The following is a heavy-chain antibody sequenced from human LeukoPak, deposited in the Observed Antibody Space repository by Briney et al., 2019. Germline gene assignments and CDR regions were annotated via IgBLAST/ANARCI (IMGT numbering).Heavy chain of an antibody. CDR3: AGGRSSGDY. D-gene: IGHD6-6*01. Sequence: SQTLSLTCAISGDSVSMNSAVWNWIRQSPSRGLEWLGRTYYRSRWYSEYAVSVKGRITINPDTSKNQFSLQLNSVSPEDTAVYYCAGGRSSGDYWGQGTLVTVSS. J-gene: IGHJ4*02. CDR2: TYYRSRWYS. V-gene: IGHV6-1*01. CDR1: GDSVSMNSAV.